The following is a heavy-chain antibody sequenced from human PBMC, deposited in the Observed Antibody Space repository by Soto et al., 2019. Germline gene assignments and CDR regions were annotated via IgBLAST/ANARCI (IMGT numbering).Heavy chain of an antibody. V-gene: IGHV3-30*18. D-gene: IGHD2-2*01. Sequence: AGALRPSRAAPGFTFSTYGMHLLRQAPGKGLEWVALISSDGSKTHYVESVKGRFTISRDNSKNTLFLQMNNLRPEDTAVYYCAKDFLVVKKPPFDPCGQAPLVTLSS. CDR1: GFTFSTYG. CDR2: ISSDGSKT. J-gene: IGHJ5*02. CDR3: AKDFLVVKKPPFDP.